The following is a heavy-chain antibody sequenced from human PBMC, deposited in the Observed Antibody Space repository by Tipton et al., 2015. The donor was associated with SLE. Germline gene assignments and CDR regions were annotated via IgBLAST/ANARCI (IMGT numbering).Heavy chain of an antibody. CDR3: AGDFPNGSYRFDC. V-gene: IGHV4-39*07. Sequence: GLVKPSETLSLTCTVSGGSIRTRTNYWDWFRLPPGKGLEWIVTIYYSGMTDYNPSLKSRVTISIDTSMNQFSLKLNSVTAADTAVYYCAGDFPNGSYRFDCWGQGTLVTVSS. D-gene: IGHD1-26*01. CDR1: GGSIRTRTNY. CDR2: IYYSGMT. J-gene: IGHJ4*02.